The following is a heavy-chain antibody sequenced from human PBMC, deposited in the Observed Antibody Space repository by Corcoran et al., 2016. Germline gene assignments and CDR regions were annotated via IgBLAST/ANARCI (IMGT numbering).Heavy chain of an antibody. J-gene: IGHJ6*02. CDR3: AGQCQVTIFGVVTKANGMDV. Sequence: EVQLVQSGAEVKKPGESLKISCKGSGYSFTSYWIGWVRQMPGKGLEWMGIIYPGDSDTRYSPSFQGQVTISADKSISTAYLQWSSLKASDTAMYYCAGQCQVTIFGVVTKANGMDVWGQGTTVTVSS. CDR1: GYSFTSYW. CDR2: IYPGDSDT. D-gene: IGHD3-3*01. V-gene: IGHV5-51*01.